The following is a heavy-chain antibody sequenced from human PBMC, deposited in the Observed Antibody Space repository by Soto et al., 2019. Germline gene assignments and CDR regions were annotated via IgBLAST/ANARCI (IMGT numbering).Heavy chain of an antibody. D-gene: IGHD3-3*01. J-gene: IGHJ6*02. Sequence: GGSLRVSCAASGFTFSSYGMHWGRQAPCKGLEWVAVIWYDGSNKYYADSVKGRFTISRDNSKNTLYLQMNSLRAEDTAVYYCAREWPPGNWSGYWGDPYGMDVWGQGTTVTVSS. CDR2: IWYDGSNK. CDR1: GFTFSSYG. CDR3: AREWPPGNWSGYWGDPYGMDV. V-gene: IGHV3-33*01.